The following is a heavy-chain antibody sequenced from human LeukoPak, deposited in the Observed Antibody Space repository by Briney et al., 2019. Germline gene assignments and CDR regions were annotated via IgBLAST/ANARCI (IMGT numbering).Heavy chain of an antibody. CDR3: ARAGLRAKTKFDY. V-gene: IGHV3-53*01. CDR2: VSSGGST. D-gene: IGHD4-17*01. CDR1: GFTVSSNY. J-gene: IGHJ4*02. Sequence: AGGSLILSCAASGFTVSSNYMNWVRQAPGKGLEWVSVVSSGGSTYYADSVKGRFTISRDHSKNTLYLQMNSLRAEDTAVYYCARAGLRAKTKFDYWGQGTLVTVSS.